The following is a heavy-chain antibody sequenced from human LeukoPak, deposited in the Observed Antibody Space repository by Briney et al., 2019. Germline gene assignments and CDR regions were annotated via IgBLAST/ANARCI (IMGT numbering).Heavy chain of an antibody. D-gene: IGHD2-21*02. CDR2: ISWNSGSI. J-gene: IGHJ4*02. V-gene: IGHV3-9*01. Sequence: GRSLRLSCAASGFTFDDYAMHWVRQAPGKGLEWVSGISWNSGSIGYADSVKGRFTISRDNAKNSLYLQMNSLRAEDTALYYCAKDSDVVVTASFDYWGQGTLVTVSS. CDR3: AKDSDVVVTASFDY. CDR1: GFTFDDYA.